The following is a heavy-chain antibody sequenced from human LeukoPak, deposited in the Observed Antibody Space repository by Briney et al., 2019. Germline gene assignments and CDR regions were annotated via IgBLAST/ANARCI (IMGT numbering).Heavy chain of an antibody. J-gene: IGHJ4*02. D-gene: IGHD3-22*01. V-gene: IGHV1-18*01. CDR2: ISAYNGNT. Sequence: ASVKVSCKASGYTSTSYGISWVRQAPGQGLEWMGWISAYNGNTNYAQKLQGRVTMTTDTSTSTAYMELRSLRSDDTAVYYCARDSAEWDYYDSSGSDYWGQGTLVTVSS. CDR3: ARDSAEWDYYDSSGSDY. CDR1: GYTSTSYG.